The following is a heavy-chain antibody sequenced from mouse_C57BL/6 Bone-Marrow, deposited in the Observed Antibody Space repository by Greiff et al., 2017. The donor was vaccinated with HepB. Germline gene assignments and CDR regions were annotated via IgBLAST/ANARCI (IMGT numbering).Heavy chain of an antibody. J-gene: IGHJ2*01. V-gene: IGHV1-81*01. CDR1: GYTFTSYG. CDR3: ARNRGHDYDYFDY. Sequence: VQLVESGAELARPGASVKLSCKASGYTFTSYGISWVKQRTGQGLEWIGEIYPRSGNTYYNEKFKGKATLTADKSSSTAYMELRSLTSEDSAVYFCARNRGHDYDYFDYWGQGTTLTVSS. D-gene: IGHD2-4*01. CDR2: IYPRSGNT.